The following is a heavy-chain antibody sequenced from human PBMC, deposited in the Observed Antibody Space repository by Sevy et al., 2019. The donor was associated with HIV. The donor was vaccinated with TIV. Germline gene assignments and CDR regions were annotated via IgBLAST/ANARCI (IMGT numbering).Heavy chain of an antibody. CDR3: AEDRGWKTFDY. D-gene: IGHD3-10*01. Sequence: GGSLRLSCAASGFGFSGTWMNWVRQAPGKGLEWVAVMSPEGSRIDYADSVKGRLIISRDNANSSVSLQMNSLRVEDMGVYYCAEDRGWKTFDYWGQGALVTVSS. CDR1: GFGFSGTW. J-gene: IGHJ4*02. V-gene: IGHV3-7*01. CDR2: MSPEGSRI.